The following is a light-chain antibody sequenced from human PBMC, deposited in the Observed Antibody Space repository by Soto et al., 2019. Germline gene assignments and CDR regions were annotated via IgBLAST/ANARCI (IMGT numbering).Light chain of an antibody. CDR2: RAS. CDR3: QQRSNWPLT. CDR1: QSVSSGH. J-gene: IGKJ4*01. Sequence: DIVLTQSPGTLSLSPGEIASLSCRASQSVSSGHLAWYQQKPGQAPRLLIYRASIRATDLPARFSGSGSETEFTLTISSLQSEDFAVYYCQQRSNWPLTFGGGTRWIS. V-gene: IGKV3D-20*02.